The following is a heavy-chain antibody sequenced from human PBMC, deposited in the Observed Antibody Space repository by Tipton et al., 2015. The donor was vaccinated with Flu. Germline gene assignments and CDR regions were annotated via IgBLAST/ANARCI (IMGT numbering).Heavy chain of an antibody. J-gene: IGHJ4*02. CDR1: GFTFSSYW. CDR3: ACLYRGPKGFDY. D-gene: IGHD1-26*01. V-gene: IGHV3-7*01. Sequence: SLRLSCAASGFTFSSYWMSWVRQAPGKGLEWVANIKQDGSEKYYVDSVKGRFTISRDNAKNSLYLQMNSLRAEDTAVYYCACLYRGPKGFDYWGQGTLVTVPS. CDR2: IKQDGSEK.